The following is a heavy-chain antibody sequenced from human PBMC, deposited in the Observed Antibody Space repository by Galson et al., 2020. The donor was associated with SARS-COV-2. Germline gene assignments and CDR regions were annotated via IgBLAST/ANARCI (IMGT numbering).Heavy chain of an antibody. CDR3: ARGSGSYLPPYGF. CDR2: ISYDGSNK. CDR1: GFTFSSYA. D-gene: IGHD3-10*01. Sequence: TGGSLRLSCAASGFTFSSYAMHWVRQAPGKGLEWVAVISYDGSNKYYADSVKGRFTISRDNSKNTLYLQMNSLRAEDTAVYYCARGSGSYLPPYGFWGQGTLVTVSS. V-gene: IGHV3-30-3*01. J-gene: IGHJ4*02.